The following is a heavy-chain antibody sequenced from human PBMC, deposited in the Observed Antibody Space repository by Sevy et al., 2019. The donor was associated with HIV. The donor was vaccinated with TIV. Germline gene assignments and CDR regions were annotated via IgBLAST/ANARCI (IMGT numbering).Heavy chain of an antibody. J-gene: IGHJ4*02. CDR1: GFTVNDKY. CDR3: VSLFLSYRSGWSYFDY. D-gene: IGHD6-19*01. CDR2: IFSSGST. V-gene: IGHV3-66*02. Sequence: GGSLRLSCAISGFTVNDKYIIWVRQAPGKGLEWVSVIFSSGSTYYADSAKCRFTISRDNSKNTVDLHMNSLRAEDTAVYYCVSLFLSYRSGWSYFDYWGQGTLVTVSS.